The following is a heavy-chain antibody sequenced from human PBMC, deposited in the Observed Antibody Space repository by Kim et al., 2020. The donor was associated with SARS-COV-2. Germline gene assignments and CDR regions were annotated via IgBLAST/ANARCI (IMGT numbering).Heavy chain of an antibody. J-gene: IGHJ4*02. D-gene: IGHD3-10*01. CDR3: AHRYGSGSYFDY. Sequence: YSPSLKSRVTITKDTSKTQVVLTMPNVDPVDTATYYCAHRYGSGSYFDYWGQGALVTVSS. V-gene: IGHV2-5*01.